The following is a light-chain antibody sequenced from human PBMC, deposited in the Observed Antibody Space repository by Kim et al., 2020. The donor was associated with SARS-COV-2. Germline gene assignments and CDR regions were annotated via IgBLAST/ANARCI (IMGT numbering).Light chain of an antibody. J-gene: IGLJ1*01. CDR2: EVS. V-gene: IGLV2-18*02. CDR1: SRDVGNDNR. CDR3: SSYRSGSTYV. Sequence: GQSVTIPCTGTSRDVGNDNRVSWYQQPPGTPPNLMIYEVSNRPSGVPGRFSGSKSGNAASLTISGLQDEDEADYYCSSYRSGSTYVFGTGTKVTVL.